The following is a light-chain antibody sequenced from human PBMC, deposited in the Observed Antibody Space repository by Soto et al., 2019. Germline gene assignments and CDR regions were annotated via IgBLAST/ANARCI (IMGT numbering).Light chain of an antibody. CDR3: SSYTSSSTLLVV. CDR2: DVS. Sequence: QSALTQPASVSGSPGQSITISCTGTSSDVGGYNYVSWYQQHPGKAPKHMIYDVSNRPSGVSNRFSGSKSGNTASLTISGLQAEDEADYYCSSYTSSSTLLVVFGGGTKLTVL. V-gene: IGLV2-14*01. J-gene: IGLJ2*01. CDR1: SSDVGGYNY.